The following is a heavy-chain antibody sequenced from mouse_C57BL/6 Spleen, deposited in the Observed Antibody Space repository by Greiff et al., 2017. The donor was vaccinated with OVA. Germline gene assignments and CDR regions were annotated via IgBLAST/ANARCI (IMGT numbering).Heavy chain of an antibody. CDR3: ARESYAMDY. V-gene: IGHV1-54*01. CDR2: INPGSGGT. CDR1: GYAFTNYL. J-gene: IGHJ4*01. Sequence: QVQLKESGAELVRPGTSVKVSCKASGYAFTNYLIEWVKQRPGQGLEWIGVINPGSGGTNYNEKFKGKATLTADKSSSTAYMQLSSLTSEDSAVYFCARESYAMDYWGQGTSVSVSS.